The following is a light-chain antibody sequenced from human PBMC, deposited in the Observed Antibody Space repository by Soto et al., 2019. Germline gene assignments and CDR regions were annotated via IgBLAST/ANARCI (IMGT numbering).Light chain of an antibody. CDR2: ANT. CDR3: LSYYTSLRGV. J-gene: IGLJ2*01. Sequence: QSVLTQPPSVSGAPGQTVTISCTGTSSNIGAGFDVHWYQQLPGAAPKLLIYANTDRPSGLPARFSGSKSVTSASLAITGLQPEDEADYFCLSYYTSLRGVFGGGTKLTVL. V-gene: IGLV1-40*01. CDR1: SSNIGAGFD.